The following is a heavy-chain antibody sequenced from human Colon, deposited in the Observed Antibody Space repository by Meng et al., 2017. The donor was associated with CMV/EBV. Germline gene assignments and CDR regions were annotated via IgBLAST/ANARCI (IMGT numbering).Heavy chain of an antibody. CDR3: ARVDWRDYNNYRNYGMDV. CDR2: INTSGSSK. J-gene: IGHJ6*02. D-gene: IGHD4-11*01. Sequence: GGSLRLSCVVSGFTFGDYEMNWVRQFPGKGLEWISYINTSGSSKYYARSVNGRFTISRDNAKNSLYLQMSSLRAEDTALYFCARVDWRDYNNYRNYGMDVWGQGTMVTVSS. CDR1: GFTFGDYE. V-gene: IGHV3-48*03.